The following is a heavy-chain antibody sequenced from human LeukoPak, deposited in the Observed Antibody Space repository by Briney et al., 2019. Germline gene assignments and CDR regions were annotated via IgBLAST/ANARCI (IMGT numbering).Heavy chain of an antibody. CDR3: ARDLGYYASSGYSDY. CDR2: IYASWKT. Sequence: SETLSLSWSVCGGSISTCFWSWSRQPAGKGLGWIGRIYASWKTNYNPSLKSRVTMSVDTPKNQFSLKMSSVTAADTAVYYCARDLGYYASSGYSDYWGQGTLVTVSS. D-gene: IGHD3-22*01. CDR1: GGSISTCF. J-gene: IGHJ4*02. V-gene: IGHV4-4*07.